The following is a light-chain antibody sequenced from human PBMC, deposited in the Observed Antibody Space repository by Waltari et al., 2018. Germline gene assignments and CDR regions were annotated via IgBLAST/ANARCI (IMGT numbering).Light chain of an antibody. V-gene: IGLV2-11*01. CDR2: DVS. CDR3: CSYAGSYAVV. J-gene: IGLJ2*01. CDR1: SSDVGGYNY. Sequence: QSALTQPRAVSGSPGQSVTISCPGTSSDVGGYNYVSWYQHHPGKAPKLMIYDVSKRPSGVPDRFSGSKSGNTASLTISGLQAEDAADYYCCSYAGSYAVVFGGGTKLTVL.